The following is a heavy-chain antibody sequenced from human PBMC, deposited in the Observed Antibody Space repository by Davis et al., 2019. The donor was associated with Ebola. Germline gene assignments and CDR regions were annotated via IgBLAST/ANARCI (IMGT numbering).Heavy chain of an antibody. CDR3: ARVHDSSGYYP. J-gene: IGHJ5*02. CDR2: INHSGST. V-gene: IGHV4-39*07. CDR1: GGSISSGDYY. Sequence: PSETLSLTCTVSGGSISSGDYYWSWIRQPPGKGLEWIGEINHSGSTNYNPSLKSRVTISVDTSKNQFSLKLSSVTAADTAVYYCARVHDSSGYYPWGQGTLVTVSS. D-gene: IGHD3-22*01.